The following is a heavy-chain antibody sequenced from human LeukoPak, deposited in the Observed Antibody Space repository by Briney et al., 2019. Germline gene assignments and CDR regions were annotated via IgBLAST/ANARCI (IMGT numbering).Heavy chain of an antibody. Sequence: SETLSLTCTVSGGSINTPNYYWGWIRQTPGKGLEWIGNIFYSGGTYYSPSLTSRVTISLDTSRNQFSLKLNSVTAADTAVYYCALNYYDSSGYPNAFDIWGQGTMVTVSS. CDR3: ALNYYDSSGYPNAFDI. CDR1: GGSINTPNYY. CDR2: IFYSGGT. J-gene: IGHJ3*02. V-gene: IGHV4-39*07. D-gene: IGHD3-22*01.